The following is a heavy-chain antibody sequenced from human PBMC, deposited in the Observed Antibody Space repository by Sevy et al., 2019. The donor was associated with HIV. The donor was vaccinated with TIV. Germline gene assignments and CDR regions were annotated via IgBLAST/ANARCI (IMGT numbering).Heavy chain of an antibody. V-gene: IGHV1-2*02. Sequence: ASVKVSCKASGYTFTGYYMHWVRQAPGQGLEWMGWINPNSGGTNYAQKFQGRVTMTRDTSIRTAYMELSKLSCDDADVYYCARETLYGGYDSRYYYYGMDVWGQGTTVTVSS. J-gene: IGHJ6*02. CDR2: INPNSGGT. CDR1: GYTFTGYY. D-gene: IGHD5-12*01. CDR3: ARETLYGGYDSRYYYYGMDV.